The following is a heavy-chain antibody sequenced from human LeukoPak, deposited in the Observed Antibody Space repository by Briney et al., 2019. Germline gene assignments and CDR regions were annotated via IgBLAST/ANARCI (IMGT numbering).Heavy chain of an antibody. J-gene: IGHJ6*02. CDR1: GFTFSSYS. CDR2: ISSGSSTI. V-gene: IGHV3-48*02. Sequence: PGGSLRLSCAASGFTFSSYSMNWVRQAPGKGLEWVSYISSGSSTIYYADSVKGRFTISRDNAKNSLCLQMNSLRDEDTAVYYCARGLPRYYYYYGMDVWGQGTTVTVSS. CDR3: ARGLPRYYYYYGMDV.